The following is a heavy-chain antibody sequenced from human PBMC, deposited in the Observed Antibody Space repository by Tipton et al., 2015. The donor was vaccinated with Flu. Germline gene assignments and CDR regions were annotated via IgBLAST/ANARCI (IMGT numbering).Heavy chain of an antibody. CDR2: ITHVGNT. J-gene: IGHJ4*02. Sequence: TLSLTCDVYGGSFSTHYWSWIRQAPGKGLEWIGEITHVGNTDYNPSLKSRVTMSVDTSKYQLSLELNSVTAADTAVYYCARDPPGGSYWGYYDYWGQGILVTVSS. CDR1: GGSFSTHY. D-gene: IGHD1-26*01. CDR3: ARDPPGGSYWGYYDY. V-gene: IGHV4-34*01.